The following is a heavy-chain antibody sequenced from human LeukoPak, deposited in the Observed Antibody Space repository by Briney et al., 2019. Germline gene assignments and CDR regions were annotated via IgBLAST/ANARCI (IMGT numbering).Heavy chain of an antibody. V-gene: IGHV1-69*06. CDR3: ARVLEYEYYYMDV. D-gene: IGHD2-8*01. J-gene: IGHJ6*03. Sequence: ASVKVSCKASGGTFSSYAISWVRQAPGQGLEWMGRIIPIFGTANYAQKFQGRVTITADKSTSKAYMELSSLRSEDTAVYYCARVLEYEYYYMDVWGKGTTVTVSS. CDR2: IIPIFGTA. CDR1: GGTFSSYA.